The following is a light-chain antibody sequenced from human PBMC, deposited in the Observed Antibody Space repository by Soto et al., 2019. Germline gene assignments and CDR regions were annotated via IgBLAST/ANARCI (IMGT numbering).Light chain of an antibody. CDR1: SGHSSYI. CDR2: LEGSGAY. CDR3: ETWDTNTRV. V-gene: IGLV4-60*02. J-gene: IGLJ2*01. Sequence: QPVLTQSSSASASLGSSVKLTCTLSSGHSSYIIAWHQQQPGKAPRYLMNLEGSGAYNKGSGVPDRFSGSSSGADRYLTISTLQFEDEADYYCETWDTNTRVFGGGTKLTVL.